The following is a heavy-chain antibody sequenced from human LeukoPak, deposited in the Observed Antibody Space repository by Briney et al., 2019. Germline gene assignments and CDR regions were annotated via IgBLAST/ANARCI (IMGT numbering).Heavy chain of an antibody. CDR2: IIPIFGTA. CDR3: ARDRSIAVAGTRDY. J-gene: IGHJ4*02. V-gene: IGHV1-69*05. D-gene: IGHD6-19*01. CDR1: GGTFSSYA. Sequence: SVKVSCKASGGTFSSYAISWVRQAPGQGLEWMGGIIPIFGTANYAQKFQGRVTITTDESTSTAYMELSSLRSDDTAVYYCARDRSIAVAGTRDYWGQGTLVTVSS.